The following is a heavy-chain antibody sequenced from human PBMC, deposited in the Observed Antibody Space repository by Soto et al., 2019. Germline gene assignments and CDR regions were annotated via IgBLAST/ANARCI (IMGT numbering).Heavy chain of an antibody. CDR2: IWNDGRNT. J-gene: IGHJ4*02. CDR3: TRGNTPSVAGPFDS. V-gene: IGHV3-33*01. Sequence: QVQMVESGGGVVQPGRSLRLSCTASGFTFTNYGMQWVRQARGKGLEWVAVIWNDGRNTNNADSVKGRFTISRATFQNALHRQKTSLRADDTAVYYRTRGNTPSVAGPFDSWGQGTLGTVSS. D-gene: IGHD6-19*01. CDR1: GFTFTNYG.